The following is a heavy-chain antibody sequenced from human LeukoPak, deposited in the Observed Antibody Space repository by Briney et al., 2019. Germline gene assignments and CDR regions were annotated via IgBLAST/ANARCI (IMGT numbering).Heavy chain of an antibody. CDR1: YTFXXYX. CDR2: ISAYNGNT. CDR3: ARVGRWLQTPFDY. V-gene: IGHV1-18*01. Sequence: YTFXXYXISWVRQAPGQGLEWMGWISAYNGNTNYAQKLQGRVTMTTDTSTSTAYMELRSLRSDDTAVYYCARVGRWLQTPFDYWGQGTLVTVSS. D-gene: IGHD5-24*01. J-gene: IGHJ4*02.